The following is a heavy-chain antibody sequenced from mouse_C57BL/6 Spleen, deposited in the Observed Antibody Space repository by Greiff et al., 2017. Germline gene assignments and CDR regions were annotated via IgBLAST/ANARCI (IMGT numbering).Heavy chain of an antibody. CDR1: GYTFTSYW. CDR3: ARGGNFYAMCY. D-gene: IGHD2-1*01. J-gene: IGHJ4*01. CDR2: INPSNGGT. Sequence: QVQLQQPGTELVKPGASVKLSCKASGYTFTSYWMHWVKQRPGQGLEWIGNINPSNGGTNYNEKFKSKATLTVDKSSSPAYMQLISLTSEDSSVYYCARGGNFYAMCYWGQGTSVTVSS. V-gene: IGHV1-53*01.